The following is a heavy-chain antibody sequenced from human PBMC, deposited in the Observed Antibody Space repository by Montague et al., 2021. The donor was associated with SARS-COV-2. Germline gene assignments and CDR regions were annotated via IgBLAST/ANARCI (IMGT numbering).Heavy chain of an antibody. V-gene: IGHV3-30*04. Sequence: SRSLSLSASGFTFSSYAMHWVRQAPGKGLEWVAFISYDGSNKYYADSVKGRFTISRDNSKNTLYLQMNSLRAEDTAVYYCARETLMYGTSGWSLDDWGQGTLVTVSS. D-gene: IGHD6-19*01. CDR2: ISYDGSNK. CDR3: ARETLMYGTSGWSLDD. J-gene: IGHJ4*02. CDR1: GFTFSSYA.